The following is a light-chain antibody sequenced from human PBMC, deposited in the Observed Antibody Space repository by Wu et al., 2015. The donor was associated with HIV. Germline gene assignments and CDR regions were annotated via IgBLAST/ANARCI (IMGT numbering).Light chain of an antibody. V-gene: IGKV1-5*03. CDR1: QNINTW. CDR2: KAS. Sequence: DIQMTQSPSVLSASVGDRVTITCRASQNINTWLAWYQQRPGKAPNLLIYKASHLESGVPSRFSGSGSGTEFTPTISSLQPDDFATYYCQQYNSWYTFGLGDQAGDQT. J-gene: IGKJ2*01. CDR3: QQYNSWYT.